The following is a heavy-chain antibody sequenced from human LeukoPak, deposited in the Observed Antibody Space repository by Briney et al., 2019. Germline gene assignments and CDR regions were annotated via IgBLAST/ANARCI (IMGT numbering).Heavy chain of an antibody. CDR2: INHSGST. V-gene: IGHV4-34*01. D-gene: IGHD3-16*02. J-gene: IGHJ4*02. CDR1: GGSFSGYY. CDR3: ARWSIMITFGGVIVPVSFDY. Sequence: SETLSLTCAVYGGSFSGYYWSWIRQPPGKGLEWIGEINHSGSTNYNPSLTSRVTISVDTSKNQFSLKLSSVTAADTAVYYCARWSIMITFGGVIVPVSFDYWGQGTLVTVSS.